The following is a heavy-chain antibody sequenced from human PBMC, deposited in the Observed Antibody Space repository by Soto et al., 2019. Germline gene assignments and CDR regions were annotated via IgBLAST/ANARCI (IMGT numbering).Heavy chain of an antibody. CDR1: GFTFRSYA. J-gene: IGHJ3*02. Sequence: EVQLLESGGGLVQPGGSLRLSCAASGFTFRSYAMSWVRQAPGKGLGWVSAISGSGGSTYFADSVKGRFTISRDNSKNTLYLQMNSLRAEDTAIYYCAKQKTTVTRYDAFDIWGQGTMVTVSS. CDR2: ISGSGGST. V-gene: IGHV3-23*01. CDR3: AKQKTTVTRYDAFDI. D-gene: IGHD4-17*01.